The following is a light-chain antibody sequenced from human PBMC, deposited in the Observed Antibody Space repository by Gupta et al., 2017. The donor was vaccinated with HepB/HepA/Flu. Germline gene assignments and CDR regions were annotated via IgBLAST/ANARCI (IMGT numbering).Light chain of an antibody. CDR1: QSVSSN. CDR2: GAS. J-gene: IGKJ1*01. V-gene: IGKV3-15*01. CDR3: QQYNNWAWT. Sequence: ELVMTQSPATLSVSPGDRATLSCGASQSVSSNFAWYQQKPGQAPRLLFYGASTRATGVPARFSGSGSGTDFTLTISSLQSEDFAVYYCQQYNNWAWTFGQGTKVEIK.